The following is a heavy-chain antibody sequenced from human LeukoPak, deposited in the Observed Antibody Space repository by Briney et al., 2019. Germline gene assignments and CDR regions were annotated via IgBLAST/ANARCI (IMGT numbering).Heavy chain of an antibody. D-gene: IGHD6-13*01. CDR1: GYTFTSYG. V-gene: IGHV1-18*01. J-gene: IGHJ4*02. CDR3: ARDGLIAAAGSFSY. CDR2: ISAYNGNT. Sequence: ASVKVSCKASGYTFTSYGISWVRQAPGQGLEWMGWISAYNGNTNYAQKLQGRVTMTTDASTSTAYMELRSLRSDDTAVYYCARDGLIAAAGSFSYWGQGTLVTVSS.